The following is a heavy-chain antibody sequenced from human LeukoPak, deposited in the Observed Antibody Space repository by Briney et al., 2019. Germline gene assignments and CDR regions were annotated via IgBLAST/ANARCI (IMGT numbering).Heavy chain of an antibody. D-gene: IGHD2-8*01. J-gene: IGHJ4*02. CDR3: TTQLGVWYYFDY. V-gene: IGHV3-73*01. CDR2: IRSKANSYAT. Sequence: GGSLRLSCAASGFTFSSYSMNWVRQASGKGLEWVGRIRSKANSYATAYAASVKGRFTISRDDSKNTAYLQMNSLKTEDTAVYYCTTQLGVWYYFDYWGQGTLVTVSS. CDR1: GFTFSSYS.